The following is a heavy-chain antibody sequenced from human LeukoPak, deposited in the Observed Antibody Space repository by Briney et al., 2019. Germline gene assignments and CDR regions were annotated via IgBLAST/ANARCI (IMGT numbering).Heavy chain of an antibody. V-gene: IGHV4-31*03. Sequence: SSETLSLTCTVSGGSISSGGYYWSWIRQHPGKGLEWIGYIYYSGSTYYNPSLKSRVTISVDTSKNQFSLKLSSVTAAGTAVYYCARYLNYYGSGRVDYWGQGTLVTVSS. CDR1: GGSISSGGYY. CDR2: IYYSGST. J-gene: IGHJ4*02. D-gene: IGHD3-10*01. CDR3: ARYLNYYGSGRVDY.